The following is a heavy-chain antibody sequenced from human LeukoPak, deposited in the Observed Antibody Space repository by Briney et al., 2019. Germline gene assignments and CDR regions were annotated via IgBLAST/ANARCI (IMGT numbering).Heavy chain of an antibody. J-gene: IGHJ4*02. Sequence: QPGGSLRLSCAASGFTFSSYWMHWVRQAPGKGLVWVSRVNSDGTSTLYADSVKGRFTISRDNVKNTLYLQMSSLRAEDTAVYHCARGGQQLALDYWGQGTLVTVSS. D-gene: IGHD6-13*01. CDR1: GFTFSSYW. V-gene: IGHV3-74*01. CDR2: VNSDGTST. CDR3: ARGGQQLALDY.